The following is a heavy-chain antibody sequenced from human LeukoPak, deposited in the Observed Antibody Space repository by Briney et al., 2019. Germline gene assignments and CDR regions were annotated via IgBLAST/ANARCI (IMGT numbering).Heavy chain of an antibody. CDR1: GGSFSGYY. CDR3: ARGLEYSGYDPNNWFDP. CDR2: INHSGST. V-gene: IGHV4-34*01. Sequence: SETLSLTCAVYGGSFSGYYWSWIRQPPGKGLEWIGEINHSGSTYYNPSLKSRVTISVDRSKNQFSLKLSSVTAADTAVYYCARGLEYSGYDPNNWFDPWGQGTLVTVSS. D-gene: IGHD5-12*01. J-gene: IGHJ5*02.